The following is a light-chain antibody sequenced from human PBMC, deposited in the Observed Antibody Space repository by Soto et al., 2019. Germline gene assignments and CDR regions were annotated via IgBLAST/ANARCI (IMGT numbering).Light chain of an antibody. V-gene: IGKV3-11*01. J-gene: IGKJ1*01. CDR1: QSVSSY. Sequence: ICFTKYTTTLSLSPGERATLSCRASQSVSSYLAWYQQKPGQAPRLLIYDASNRATGIPARFSGSGSGTDFTLTISSLEPEDFAVYYCQQRSNWPPWTFGQGTKVDIK. CDR2: DAS. CDR3: QQRSNWPPWT.